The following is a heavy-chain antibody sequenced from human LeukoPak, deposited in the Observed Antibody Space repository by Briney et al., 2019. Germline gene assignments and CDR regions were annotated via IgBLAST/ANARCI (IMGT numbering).Heavy chain of an antibody. CDR1: GFDFSDRS. Sequence: GRSLRLSCAASGFDFSDRSMNWVRQAPGKGLEWVSYISGGSDSIYYADSVTGRFTISRDNARNSLYPQMNSLRDEDTAVYFCATDKPPVGAIDYWGQGTLVTVSS. CDR3: ATDKPPVGAIDY. CDR2: ISGGSDSI. J-gene: IGHJ4*02. D-gene: IGHD1-26*01. V-gene: IGHV3-48*02.